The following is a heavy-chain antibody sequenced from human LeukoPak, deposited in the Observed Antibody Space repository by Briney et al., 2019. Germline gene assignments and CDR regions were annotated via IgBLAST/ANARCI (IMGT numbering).Heavy chain of an antibody. CDR3: ARALNYRDRSDYFYNWFEP. CDR1: GYSISSGSY. CDR2: IYHSGDT. Sequence: SETLSLTCTVSGYSISSGSYWGWIRQPPGKGLEWIASIYHSGDTQYNPSLKSRVTISVDTSKNQFSLKLNSVTAADTAVYYCARALNYRDRSDYFYNWFEPWGQGTPVTVSS. V-gene: IGHV4-38-2*02. D-gene: IGHD3-22*01. J-gene: IGHJ5*02.